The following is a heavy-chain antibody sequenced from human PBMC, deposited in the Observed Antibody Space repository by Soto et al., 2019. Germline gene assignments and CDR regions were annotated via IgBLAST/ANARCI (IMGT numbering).Heavy chain of an antibody. CDR2: ISSDGSSK. CDR1: GFTFSTFA. CDR3: AKGVGDYGDAYYFYGIDV. D-gene: IGHD4-17*01. J-gene: IGHJ6*02. Sequence: WGSLRLSCAASGFTFSTFAMHWVRQAPGKGLEWVAVISSDGSSKYYADSVKGRFTISRDNSKNTLFVQMNSLRAEDTALYYCAKGVGDYGDAYYFYGIDVWGQGTTVTVSS. V-gene: IGHV3-30*18.